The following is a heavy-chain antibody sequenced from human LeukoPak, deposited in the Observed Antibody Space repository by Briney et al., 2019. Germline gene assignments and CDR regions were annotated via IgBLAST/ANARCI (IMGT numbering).Heavy chain of an antibody. J-gene: IGHJ3*02. Sequence: GGSLRLSCAASGFTFSSYRMHWVRQAPGKGLEWVAVISYDGSNKYYADSVKGRFTISRDNSKNTLYLQMNSLRAEDTAVYYCAKDLLDSSGWLTNDAFDIWGQGTMVTVSS. CDR1: GFTFSSYR. V-gene: IGHV3-30*18. D-gene: IGHD6-19*01. CDR2: ISYDGSNK. CDR3: AKDLLDSSGWLTNDAFDI.